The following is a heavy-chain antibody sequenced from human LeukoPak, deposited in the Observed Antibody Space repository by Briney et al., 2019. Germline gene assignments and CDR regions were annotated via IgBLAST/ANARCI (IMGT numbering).Heavy chain of an antibody. D-gene: IGHD3-10*01. Sequence: GGSLRLSCAASGFTFSSYAMSWVRQAPGKGLVWVSAISGSGGSTYYADSVKGRFTISRDNSKNTLYLQMNSLRAEDTAVYYCAKDLPYYYGSGSSMFDYWGQGTLVTVSS. J-gene: IGHJ4*02. CDR1: GFTFSSYA. V-gene: IGHV3-23*01. CDR2: ISGSGGST. CDR3: AKDLPYYYGSGSSMFDY.